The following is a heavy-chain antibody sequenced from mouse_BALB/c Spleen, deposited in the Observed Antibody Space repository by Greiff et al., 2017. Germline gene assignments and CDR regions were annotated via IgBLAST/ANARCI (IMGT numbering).Heavy chain of an antibody. CDR1: GYSITSDYA. CDR2: ISYSGST. CDR3: ARSAIYYGYHFDY. V-gene: IGHV3-2*02. J-gene: IGHJ2*01. Sequence: EVQLQESGPGLVKPSQSLSLTCTVTGYSITSDYAWNWIRQFPGNKLEWMGYISYSGSTSYNPSLKSRISITRDTSKNQFFLQLNSVTTEDTATYYCARSAIYYGYHFDYWGQGTTLTVSS. D-gene: IGHD2-2*01.